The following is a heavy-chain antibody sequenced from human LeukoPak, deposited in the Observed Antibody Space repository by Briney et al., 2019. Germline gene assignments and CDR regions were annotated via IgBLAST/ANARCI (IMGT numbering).Heavy chain of an antibody. Sequence: GGSLRLSCAASGFTFSSYAMIWVRQAPGKGLEWVSAISGSGGSTYYADSVKGRFTISRDNSKNTLYLQMNSLRAEDTAVYYCAKRGTYGDYVGYYFDYWGQGTLVTVSS. J-gene: IGHJ4*02. CDR1: GFTFSSYA. CDR2: ISGSGGST. CDR3: AKRGTYGDYVGYYFDY. D-gene: IGHD4-17*01. V-gene: IGHV3-23*01.